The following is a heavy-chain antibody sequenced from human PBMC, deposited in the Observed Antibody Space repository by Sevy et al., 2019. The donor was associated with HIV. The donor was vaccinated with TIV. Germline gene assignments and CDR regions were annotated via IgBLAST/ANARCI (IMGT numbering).Heavy chain of an antibody. CDR3: ARDQLGAGHHYYYYGMDV. D-gene: IGHD6-13*01. CDR2: IFSVGRK. Sequence: GGSLRLSCAASGFTVSSNYMSWVRQAQGKGLEWVSVIFSVGRKYYADSVKGRFTISRENSKNTLYLQMNSLRAEDTAVYYYARDQLGAGHHYYYYGMDVWGQGTTVTVSS. CDR1: GFTVSSNY. J-gene: IGHJ6*02. V-gene: IGHV3-53*01.